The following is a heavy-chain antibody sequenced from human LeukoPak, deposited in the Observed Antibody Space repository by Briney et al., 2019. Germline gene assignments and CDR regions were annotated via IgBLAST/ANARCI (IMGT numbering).Heavy chain of an antibody. CDR3: AREDRYGGIAVAGYYFDY. CDR2: INHSGST. CDR1: GGSFSGYY. V-gene: IGHV4-34*01. D-gene: IGHD6-19*01. J-gene: IGHJ4*02. Sequence: SETLSPTCAVYGGSFSGYYWSWIRQPPGKGLEWIGEINHSGSTNYNPSLKSRVTISVDTSKNQFSLKLSSVTAADTAVYYCAREDRYGGIAVAGYYFDYWGQGTLVTVSS.